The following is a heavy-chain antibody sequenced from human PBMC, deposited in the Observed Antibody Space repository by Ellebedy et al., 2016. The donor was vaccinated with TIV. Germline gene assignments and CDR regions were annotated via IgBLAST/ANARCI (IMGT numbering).Heavy chain of an antibody. CDR2: INPNSGGT. D-gene: IGHD3-22*01. V-gene: IGHV1-2*02. CDR3: ARYYYDRDWYFDL. CDR1: GYTFTGYY. Sequence: AASVKVSCKASGYTFTGYYMHWVRQAPGQGLEWMGWINPNSGGTNYAQKFQGRVTMTRDTSISTAYMELSRLRSDDTAVYYCARYYYDRDWYFDLWGRGTLVTVSS. J-gene: IGHJ2*01.